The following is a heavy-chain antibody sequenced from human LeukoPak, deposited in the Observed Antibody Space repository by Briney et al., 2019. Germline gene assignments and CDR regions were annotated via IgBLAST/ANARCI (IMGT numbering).Heavy chain of an antibody. CDR2: IGGGGYST. CDR3: AKLPGRAADY. J-gene: IGHJ4*02. Sequence: GGSLRLSCAASGFTFSSYVMNWVRQAPGKGLEWVSTIGGGGYSTYYADSVKGRFTISRDNSKNTLYLQMNSLRAEDTAVYYCAKLPGRAADYWGQGTLVTVSS. V-gene: IGHV3-23*01. CDR1: GFTFSSYV.